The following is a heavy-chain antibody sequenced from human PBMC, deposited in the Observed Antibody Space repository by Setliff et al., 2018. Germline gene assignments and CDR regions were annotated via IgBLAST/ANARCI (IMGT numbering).Heavy chain of an antibody. J-gene: IGHJ4*02. CDR3: ARDQGYRGYGNFDF. D-gene: IGHD5-12*01. CDR2: VYYSGNT. V-gene: IGHV4-39*07. CDR1: GGSISTTDYY. Sequence: PSETLSLTCTVSGGSISTTDYYWGWIRQPPGKGLEWIGCVYYSGNTYYSPSLKSRVTMFVDTSKNQFSLMLYSVTATDTAVYFCARDQGYRGYGNFDFWGQGALVTVSS.